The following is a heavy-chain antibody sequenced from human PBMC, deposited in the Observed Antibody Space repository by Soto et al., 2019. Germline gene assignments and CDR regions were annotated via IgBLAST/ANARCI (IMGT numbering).Heavy chain of an antibody. CDR1: GYTFTSYD. CDR3: ARVGLITHRGYFDL. Sequence: QVQLVQSGAEVKKPGASVKVSCKASGYTFTSYDMHWVRQAPGQGLEWMGKINPSGGSTSYAQKFQGRVTMTRDTSTSTVYMELSSLRSEDTALYYCARVGLITHRGYFDLWGRGTLVTVSS. D-gene: IGHD3-10*01. CDR2: INPSGGST. V-gene: IGHV1-46*01. J-gene: IGHJ2*01.